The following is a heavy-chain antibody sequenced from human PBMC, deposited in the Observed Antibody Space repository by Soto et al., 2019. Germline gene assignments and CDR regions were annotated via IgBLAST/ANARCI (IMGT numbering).Heavy chain of an antibody. V-gene: IGHV4-59*01. CDR3: ASYRGALYFES. D-gene: IGHD3-16*01. CDR1: GRSMSSNY. Sequence: QVHLQESGPGLVQPSETLSLTCAVSGRSMSSNYWRWIRQSPDKGLEWLGYVFYGGTDYNPSLGGRVSMSVATSKSQFSLKLTSVTVADTAVYYCASYRGALYFESWGPGILVTVSA. CDR2: VFYGGT. J-gene: IGHJ4*02.